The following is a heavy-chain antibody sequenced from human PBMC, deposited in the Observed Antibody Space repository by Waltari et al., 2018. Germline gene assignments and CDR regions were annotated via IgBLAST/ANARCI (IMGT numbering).Heavy chain of an antibody. CDR3: ATSPSSSWYWIDP. V-gene: IGHV4-4*09. CDR2: IFSTGST. CDR1: AFRFKNFA. D-gene: IGHD6-13*01. J-gene: IGHJ5*02. Sequence: QVQLVESGGGVVQPGTSLRLSCVASAFRFKNFAMHWVRQAPGKGLELIGYIFSTGSTIYNPSLKSRVTISVDTSKNQFSLKLTSMTAADTAVYYCATSPSSSWYWIDPWGQGTLVTVSS.